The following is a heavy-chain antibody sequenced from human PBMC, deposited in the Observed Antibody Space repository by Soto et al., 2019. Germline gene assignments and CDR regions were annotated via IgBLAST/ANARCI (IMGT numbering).Heavy chain of an antibody. CDR2: INPSGGST. J-gene: IGHJ3*02. CDR3: AGELRIPMVAQNAFDI. Sequence: GASVKVSCKASGYTFTSYYMHWVRQAPGQGLEWMGIINPSGGSTSYAQKFQGRVTMTRDTSTSTVYMELSSLRSEDTAVYYCAGELRIPMVAQNAFDIWRHGTTVTVSS. CDR1: GYTFTSYY. D-gene: IGHD2-15*01. V-gene: IGHV1-46*01.